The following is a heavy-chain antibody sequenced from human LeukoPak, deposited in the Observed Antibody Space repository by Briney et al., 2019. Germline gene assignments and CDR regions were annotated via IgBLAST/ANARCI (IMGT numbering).Heavy chain of an antibody. CDR3: VRGPMRMVRGYYYYYGMDV. CDR2: MNPNSGNT. CDR1: GYTFTSYD. D-gene: IGHD3-10*01. Sequence: ASVKVSCKASGYTFTSYDINWVRQATGQGLEWMGWMNPNSGNTGYAQKFQGRVTMTRNTSISTAYMELSSLRSEDTAVYYCVRGPMRMVRGYYYYYGMDVWGQGTTVTVSS. V-gene: IGHV1-8*01. J-gene: IGHJ6*02.